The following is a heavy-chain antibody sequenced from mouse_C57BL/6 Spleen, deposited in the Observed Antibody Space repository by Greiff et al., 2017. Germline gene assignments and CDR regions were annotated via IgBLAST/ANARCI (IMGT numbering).Heavy chain of an antibody. CDR1: GYTFTSYW. CDR3: ARPLITTVVATDY. Sequence: QVQLQQSGAELAKPGASVKLSCKASGYTFTSYWMHWVKQRPGQGLEWIGYINPSSGYTKYNQKFKDKATLTADKSSSTAYMQLSSLTYEDSAVYYCARPLITTVVATDYWGQGTTLTVSS. V-gene: IGHV1-7*01. CDR2: INPSSGYT. D-gene: IGHD1-1*01. J-gene: IGHJ2*01.